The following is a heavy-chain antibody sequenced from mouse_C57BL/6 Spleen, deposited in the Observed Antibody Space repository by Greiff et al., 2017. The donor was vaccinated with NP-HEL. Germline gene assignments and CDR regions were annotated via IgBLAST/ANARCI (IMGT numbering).Heavy chain of an antibody. CDR1: GFTFTDYY. D-gene: IGHD4-1*01. CDR3: ASYELGRGYFDV. Sequence: EVQVVESGGGLVQPGGSLSLSCAASGFTFTDYYMSWIRQPPGKALEWLGFIRNKANGYTTEYSASVKGRFTISRDNSQSILYLQMNALRAEDSATYYCASYELGRGYFDVWGTGTTVTVSS. J-gene: IGHJ1*03. V-gene: IGHV7-3*01. CDR2: IRNKANGYTT.